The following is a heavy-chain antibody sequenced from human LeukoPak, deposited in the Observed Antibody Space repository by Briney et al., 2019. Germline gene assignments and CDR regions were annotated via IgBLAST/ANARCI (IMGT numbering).Heavy chain of an antibody. CDR3: ARDLGGSWYGFDY. CDR2: ISSSGSTI. J-gene: IGHJ4*02. Sequence: AGGSPRLSCAASGFTFSSYSMNWVRQAPGKGLEWVSYISSSGSTIYYADSVKGRFTISRDNAKNSLYLQMNSLRAEDTAVYYCARDLGGSWYGFDYWGQGTLVTVSS. CDR1: GFTFSSYS. V-gene: IGHV3-48*04. D-gene: IGHD6-13*01.